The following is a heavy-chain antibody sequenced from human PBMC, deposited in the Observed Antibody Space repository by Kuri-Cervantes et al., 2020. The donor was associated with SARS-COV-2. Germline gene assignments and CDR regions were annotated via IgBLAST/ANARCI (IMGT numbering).Heavy chain of an antibody. CDR2: IYYSGST. Sequence: GSLRLSCTVSGGSISSYYWSWIRQPPGKGLEWIGYIYYSGSTNYNPSLKSRVTISVDKSKNQFSLKLSSVTAADTAVYYCARRRFGDFYYGIDVWGQGTTVTVSS. CDR1: GGSISSYY. CDR3: ARRRFGDFYYGIDV. D-gene: IGHD3-10*01. J-gene: IGHJ6*02. V-gene: IGHV4-59*12.